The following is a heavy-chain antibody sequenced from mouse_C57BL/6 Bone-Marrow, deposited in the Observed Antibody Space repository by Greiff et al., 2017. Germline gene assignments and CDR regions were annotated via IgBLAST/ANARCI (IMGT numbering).Heavy chain of an antibody. J-gene: IGHJ4*01. D-gene: IGHD2-1*01. CDR3: ASGNFYAMDY. Sequence: VQLQQSGPGLVQPSQRLSITCTVSGFSLTSYGVHWVRQSPGKGLEWLGVIWSGGSTDYNAAFISRRSISKDNSKSQVFFKMNSLQADDTAIYYCASGNFYAMDYWGQGTSVTVSS. V-gene: IGHV2-2*01. CDR1: GFSLTSYG. CDR2: IWSGGST.